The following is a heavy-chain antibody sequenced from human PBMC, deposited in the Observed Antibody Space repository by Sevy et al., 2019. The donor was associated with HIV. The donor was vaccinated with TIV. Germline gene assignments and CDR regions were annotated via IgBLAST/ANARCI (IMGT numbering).Heavy chain of an antibody. J-gene: IGHJ4*02. V-gene: IGHV4-4*02. CDR1: GVSITSSDW. Sequence: SETLSLTCAVSGVSITSSDWWSWVRQPPGKGLEWIGEIHDSGRTNYNPSLKSRVTISQDKSKNLLFPKVNSVTAADTAMYYCAREGTTTSFDYWEQGTLVTVSS. D-gene: IGHD1-26*01. CDR3: AREGTTTSFDY. CDR2: IHDSGRT.